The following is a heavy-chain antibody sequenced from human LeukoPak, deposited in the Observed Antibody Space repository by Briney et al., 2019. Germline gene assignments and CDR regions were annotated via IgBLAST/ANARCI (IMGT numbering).Heavy chain of an antibody. Sequence: ASVKVSCKASGYTFAGYYVHWVRQAPGQGLEWMGIINPSRGSTNYAQRFQGRVTMTRDMSTSTAYMELRSLRSDDTAVYYCARDRGVDYCSGGSCSHYYYYMDVWGKGTTVTISS. CDR2: INPSRGST. CDR1: GYTFAGYY. CDR3: ARDRGVDYCSGGSCSHYYYYMDV. V-gene: IGHV1-46*01. J-gene: IGHJ6*03. D-gene: IGHD2-15*01.